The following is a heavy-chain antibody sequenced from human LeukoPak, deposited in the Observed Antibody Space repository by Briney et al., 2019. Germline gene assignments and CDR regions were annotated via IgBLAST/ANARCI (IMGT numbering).Heavy chain of an antibody. CDR2: ISYDGSNE. J-gene: IGHJ4*02. Sequence: GGSLRLSCAASGFTFSSYVMHWVRQAPGKGLEWVAIISYDGSNEYYADSVKGRFTISRDNSKNTLYLQMNSLRAADTAVYYCAREVEMAPAFFDYWGQGTLVTVSS. CDR3: AREVEMAPAFFDY. D-gene: IGHD5-24*01. V-gene: IGHV3-30*03. CDR1: GFTFSSYV.